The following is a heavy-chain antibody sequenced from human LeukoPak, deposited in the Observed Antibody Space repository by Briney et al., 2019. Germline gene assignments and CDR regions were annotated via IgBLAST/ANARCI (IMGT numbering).Heavy chain of an antibody. J-gene: IGHJ5*02. CDR1: GFTFSNCA. V-gene: IGHV3-23*01. D-gene: IGHD2-15*01. CDR2: ITSSGGTT. Sequence: GGSLKLSCAASGFTFSNCAMYWIRPAPGKGPEWVAAITSSGGTTYYADSVKGRFSISRDNSNNTLYLQMDSLRAGDTAVYYCAKAAYSTWFDPWGQGTLVTVSS. CDR3: AKAAYSTWFDP.